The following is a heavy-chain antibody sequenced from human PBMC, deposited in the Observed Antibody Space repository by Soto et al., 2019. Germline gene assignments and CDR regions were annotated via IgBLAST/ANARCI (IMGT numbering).Heavy chain of an antibody. D-gene: IGHD3-22*01. CDR3: ETDKGISSGPLTWGMDV. CDR2: ISYDGSNK. CDR1: GFTFSSYG. V-gene: IGHV3-30*03. J-gene: IGHJ6*02. Sequence: QVQLVESGGGVVQPGRSLRLSCAASGFTFSSYGMHWVRQAPGKGLEWVAVISYDGSNKYYADSVKGRFTISRDNSKNKLYMQMNSQRAEDTVLYYGETDKGISSGPLTWGMDVWGQGTTVNV.